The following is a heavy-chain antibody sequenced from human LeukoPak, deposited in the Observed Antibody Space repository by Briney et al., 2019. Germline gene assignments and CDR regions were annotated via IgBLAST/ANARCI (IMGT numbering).Heavy chain of an antibody. J-gene: IGHJ6*03. CDR3: ARWSGSVTARNYYYYMDV. D-gene: IGHD6-6*01. Sequence: SETLSLTCTVSGGSVRRGNYYWTWIRQPAGSGLEWIGRIYTSGTTDYNPPLRTRVTISVDASRNQFSLNLSSVTAADTAVYYCARWSGSVTARNYYYYMDVWGEGTTVTVPS. CDR2: IYTSGTT. CDR1: GGSVRRGNYY. V-gene: IGHV4-61*02.